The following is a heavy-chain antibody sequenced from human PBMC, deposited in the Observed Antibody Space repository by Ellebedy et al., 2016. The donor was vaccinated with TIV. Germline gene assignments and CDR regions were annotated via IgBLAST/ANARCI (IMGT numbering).Heavy chain of an antibody. CDR2: ISRNGGGT. D-gene: IGHD2-8*01. Sequence: GESLKISCAASGFTFSIYAMGWVRQAPGKGLEWVSTISRNGGGTYYAGSVEGRFTISRDNSNNTLWLQMSSLRAEDTARYFCAKDLGLARQWGFDYWGQGTLVTVSS. CDR1: GFTFSIYA. J-gene: IGHJ4*02. V-gene: IGHV3-23*01. CDR3: AKDLGLARQWGFDY.